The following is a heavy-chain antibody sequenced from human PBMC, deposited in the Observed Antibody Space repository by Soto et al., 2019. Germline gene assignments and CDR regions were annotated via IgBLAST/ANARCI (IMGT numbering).Heavy chain of an antibody. J-gene: IGHJ4*02. CDR1: GFSFSSYG. V-gene: IGHV3-33*01. Sequence: HPGGSLRLSCAASGFSFSSYGMHWVRQAPGKGLEWVAGIWYDGSNKYYGDSAKGRFTISRDNSMNTLYLEMNSLRAEDTAVYYCARVSGAGYYDRTCYFDYWGQGTLVTVSS. CDR2: IWYDGSNK. D-gene: IGHD3-22*01. CDR3: ARVSGAGYYDRTCYFDY.